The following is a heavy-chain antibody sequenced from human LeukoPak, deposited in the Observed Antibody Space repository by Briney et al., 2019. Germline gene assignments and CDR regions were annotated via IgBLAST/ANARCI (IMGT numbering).Heavy chain of an antibody. V-gene: IGHV3-48*01. Sequence: GGSLRLSCVASGFTFSTYSINWVRHAPGKGLEWISYISSGGTTTYYADSVKGRFTISRDNAKNSLLLQMNSLRAEDTAMYYCARAQYYDFWSAWDYWGQGTLVTVSS. J-gene: IGHJ4*02. D-gene: IGHD3-3*01. CDR2: ISSGGTTT. CDR3: ARAQYYDFWSAWDY. CDR1: GFTFSTYS.